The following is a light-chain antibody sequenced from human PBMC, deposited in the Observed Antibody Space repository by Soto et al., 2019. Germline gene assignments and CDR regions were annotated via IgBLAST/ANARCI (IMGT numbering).Light chain of an antibody. Sequence: EIVLTKSPSTLSLSPGETATLSCRASESVSTXQLAWYQQKRGRAPRLVFHSATTRANAFPSXFSASGSGTDFTLNISRLEAEXXXLYYCQVYGISPWTFGXGTXLEI. CDR1: ESVSTXQ. CDR3: QVYGISPWT. CDR2: SAT. J-gene: IGKJ1*01. V-gene: IGKV3-20*01.